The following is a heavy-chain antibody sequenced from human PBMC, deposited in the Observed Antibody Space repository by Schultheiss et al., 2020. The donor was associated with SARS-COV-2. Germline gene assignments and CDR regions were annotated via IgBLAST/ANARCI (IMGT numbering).Heavy chain of an antibody. Sequence: GGSLRLSCAASGFTFSSYGMHWVRQAPGKGLEWVAVIWYDGSHKYYADSVKGRFTISRENSKNTLYLQMNSLRAEDTAVYYCARGVKADSSGWYLTPHGMDVWGQGTTVTVSS. J-gene: IGHJ6*02. CDR3: ARGVKADSSGWYLTPHGMDV. CDR1: GFTFSSYG. D-gene: IGHD6-19*01. CDR2: IWYDGSHK. V-gene: IGHV3-33*01.